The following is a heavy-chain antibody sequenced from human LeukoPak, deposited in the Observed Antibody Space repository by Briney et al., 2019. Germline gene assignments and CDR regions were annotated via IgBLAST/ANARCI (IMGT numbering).Heavy chain of an antibody. V-gene: IGHV1-18*01. J-gene: IGHJ5*02. Sequence: ASVKVSCKASGYTFTSYGISWVRQAPGQGLEWMGWISAYNGNTNYAQKLQGRVTMTTDTSTSTAYMELRSLRSDDTAVYYCARVFTRSVLRYFDWLGTPNWFDPWGQGTLVTVSS. CDR3: ARVFTRSVLRYFDWLGTPNWFDP. CDR1: GYTFTSYG. D-gene: IGHD3-9*01. CDR2: ISAYNGNT.